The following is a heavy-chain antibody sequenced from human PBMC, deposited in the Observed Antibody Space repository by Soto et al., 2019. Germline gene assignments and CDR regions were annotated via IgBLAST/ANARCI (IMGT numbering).Heavy chain of an antibody. Sequence: PGGSLRLSCVVPGSIFIGYGMHWFRQAPGKGLEWVAVIWHDGSEIYYADSVKGRFTISRDNSRNTLYLLMNSLRAEDTAVYSCPREGIGRTPFRRYLVYWDQEALV. CDR1: GSIFIGYG. CDR3: PREGIGRTPFRRYLVY. V-gene: IGHV3-33*01. D-gene: IGHD2-15*01. J-gene: IGHJ4*01. CDR2: IWHDGSEI.